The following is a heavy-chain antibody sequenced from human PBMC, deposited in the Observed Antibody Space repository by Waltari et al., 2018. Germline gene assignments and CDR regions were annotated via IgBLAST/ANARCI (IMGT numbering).Heavy chain of an antibody. D-gene: IGHD3-22*01. V-gene: IGHV5-51*01. CDR1: GYNFSTYW. CDR3: ARSLNRNYYHSNSDY. CDR2: IYPGDSDT. Sequence: EVQLVQSGAEVKKPGESLKISCQGSGYNFSTYWIGWVRQMTGKGLEWMGVIYPGDSDTRYGPSFQGQVTISVDNSISTAYLQWSSLKASDTAMYYCARSLNRNYYHSNSDYWGQGTPVTVSS. J-gene: IGHJ4*02.